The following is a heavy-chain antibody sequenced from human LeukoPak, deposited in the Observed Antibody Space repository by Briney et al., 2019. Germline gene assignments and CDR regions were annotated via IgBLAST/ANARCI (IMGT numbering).Heavy chain of an antibody. CDR1: GGSVSSYY. J-gene: IGHJ2*01. D-gene: IGHD2-2*01. Sequence: SETLSLTCSVSGGSVSSYYWSWIRQSPGKGLEWIGYIHNSGRTNYNPSLKSRVTGFVDTSKNQVSLKLRSVTAADTAVYYCASQIGTGTSTFHFDLWGRGTLVTVSS. CDR2: IHNSGRT. CDR3: ASQIGTGTSTFHFDL. V-gene: IGHV4-59*02.